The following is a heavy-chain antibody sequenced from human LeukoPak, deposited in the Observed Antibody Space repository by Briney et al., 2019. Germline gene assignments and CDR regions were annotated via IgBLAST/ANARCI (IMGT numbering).Heavy chain of an antibody. CDR3: ARSGSYELPPDY. D-gene: IGHD1-26*01. V-gene: IGHV1-46*01. J-gene: IGHJ4*02. CDR2: INPSGGGT. Sequence: ASVTVSCKASGYSFTTYYMHWVRQAPGQGLEWMGIINPSGGGTSYAQEFQGRVTMTRDTSTSTVYMEPSSLRSEDTAVYYCARSGSYELPPDYWGQGTLVTVSS. CDR1: GYSFTTYY.